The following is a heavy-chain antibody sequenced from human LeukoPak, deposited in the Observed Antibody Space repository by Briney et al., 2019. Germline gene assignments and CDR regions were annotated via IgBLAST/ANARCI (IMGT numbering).Heavy chain of an antibody. D-gene: IGHD1-26*01. CDR1: GYTFTDYY. CDR2: INPKTGVT. J-gene: IGHJ4*02. CDR3: ARDLAMYSPDLDY. Sequence: ASVNVSCKASGYTFTDYYLHWVRQAPGHGLEWMGWINPKTGVTKYAQNCQGRVTMTRDTSISTAYMEVSRLRSDDTAVLYCARDLAMYSPDLDYWGQGTLVTVSS. V-gene: IGHV1-2*02.